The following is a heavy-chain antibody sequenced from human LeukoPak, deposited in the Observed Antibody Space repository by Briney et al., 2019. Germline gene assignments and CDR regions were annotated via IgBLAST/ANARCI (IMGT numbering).Heavy chain of an antibody. CDR1: GGSISSGDYY. D-gene: IGHD4-23*01. CDR2: IYYSGST. CDR3: ARTPSLTTVVTPDGVDY. Sequence: PAEALSLTCTVSGGSISSGDYYWSWIRQPPGTGLEWIGYIYYSGSTYYNPSLKSRVTISVDTSKNQFSLKLSSVTAADTAVYYCARTPSLTTVVTPDGVDYWGQGTLVTVSS. V-gene: IGHV4-30-4*08. J-gene: IGHJ4*02.